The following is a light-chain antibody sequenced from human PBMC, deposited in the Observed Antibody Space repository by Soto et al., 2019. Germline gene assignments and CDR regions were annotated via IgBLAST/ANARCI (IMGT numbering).Light chain of an antibody. Sequence: DIPMTPSPSSLSASVGDRVTITCRASQTPRTFLNWYQQKPGKAPKLLIYATSTLQSGVPSRFSGRDSGADFTLTINNLQPEDFATYYCQQPPYTFGPGTKVDIK. CDR1: QTPRTF. CDR2: ATS. CDR3: QQPPYT. V-gene: IGKV1-39*01. J-gene: IGKJ3*01.